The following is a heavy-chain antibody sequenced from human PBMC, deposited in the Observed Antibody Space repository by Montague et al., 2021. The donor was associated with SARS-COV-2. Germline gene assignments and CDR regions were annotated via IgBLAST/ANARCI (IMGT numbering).Heavy chain of an antibody. Sequence: SETLSLTCTVSGDSVTERYLNWVRQAAGKGLEWIGFIHPYGDIHYNASLKSRVILSRDTSKNQFSLNLSSVTAADTAVYYCAIGGDSAKCGIWGRGTLVTVSS. V-gene: IGHV4-4*07. CDR3: AIGGDSAKCGI. D-gene: IGHD2-21*01. J-gene: IGHJ3*02. CDR2: IHPYGDI. CDR1: GDSVTERY.